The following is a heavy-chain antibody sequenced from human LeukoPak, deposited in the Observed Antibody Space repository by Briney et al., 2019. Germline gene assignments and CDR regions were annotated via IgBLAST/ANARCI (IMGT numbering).Heavy chain of an antibody. CDR3: ARRITMFSAFDI. Sequence: SETLSLTCTVSGGSISSYYWSWIRQPPGEGLEWIGYIYYSGSTNYNPSLKSRVTISVDTSKNQFSLKLSSVTAADTAVYYCARRITMFSAFDIWGQGTMVTVSS. J-gene: IGHJ3*02. D-gene: IGHD3-10*02. CDR1: GGSISSYY. CDR2: IYYSGST. V-gene: IGHV4-59*08.